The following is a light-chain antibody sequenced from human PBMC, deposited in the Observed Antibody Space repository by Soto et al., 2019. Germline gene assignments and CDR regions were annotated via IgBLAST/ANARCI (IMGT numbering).Light chain of an antibody. CDR1: SSNIANNT. CDR3: AAWDDSLNGPL. V-gene: IGLV1-44*01. J-gene: IGLJ2*01. Sequence: QSVLTQPPSASGTPGQRVTISCSGSSSNIANNTVNWYQQLPGTAPKLLIYNNNHRPSGVLDRFSGSKSGTSASLAISGLQSEDEADYYCAAWDDSLNGPLFGGGTKLTVL. CDR2: NNN.